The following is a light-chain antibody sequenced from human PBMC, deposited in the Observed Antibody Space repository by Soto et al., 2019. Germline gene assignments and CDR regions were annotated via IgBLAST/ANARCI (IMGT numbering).Light chain of an antibody. J-gene: IGLJ2*01. CDR2: ENN. CDR3: GTWDSNLSAVV. CDR1: SSNIGNNY. Sequence: QSVLTQPPSVSATPGQKVTISCSGISSNIGNNYVSWYQQLPGTAPKLLIYENNKRPSGIPDRFSASKSGTSATLGITGLQTGDEADYYCGTWDSNLSAVVFGGGTKLTVL. V-gene: IGLV1-51*02.